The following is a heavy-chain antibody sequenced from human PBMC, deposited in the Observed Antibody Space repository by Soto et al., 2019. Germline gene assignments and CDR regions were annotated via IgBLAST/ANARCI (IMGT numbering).Heavy chain of an antibody. CDR1: GGSISDFY. CDR3: ARVGGLAARTFDY. V-gene: IGHV4-59*01. D-gene: IGHD6-6*01. J-gene: IGHJ4*02. CDR2: IYYSGST. Sequence: SETLSLTCTVSGGSISDFYWSWIRQPPGKGLEWIGYIYYSGSTNYNPSLKSRVTISVDTSKNQLSLNLRSMSPADTAVYYCARVGGLAARTFDYWGPGTPVTVSS.